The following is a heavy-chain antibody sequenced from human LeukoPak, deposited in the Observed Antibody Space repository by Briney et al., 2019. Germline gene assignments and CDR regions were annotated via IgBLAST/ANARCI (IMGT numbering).Heavy chain of an antibody. CDR1: GYSFTSYW. CDR2: IYPGDSDT. D-gene: IGHD6-13*01. V-gene: IGHV5-51*01. J-gene: IGHJ3*02. CDR3: ARRAAAGYDAFDI. Sequence: GESLKIPCKGSGYSFTSYWIGLVRQMPGKGLEWMGIIYPGDSDTRYSPSFQGQVTISADKSISTAYLQWSSLKASDTAMYYCARRAAAGYDAFDIWGQGTMVTVSS.